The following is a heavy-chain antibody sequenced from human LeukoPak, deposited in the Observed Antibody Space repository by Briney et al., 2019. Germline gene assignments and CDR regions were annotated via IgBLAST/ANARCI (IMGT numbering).Heavy chain of an antibody. J-gene: IGHJ4*02. CDR2: INHSGST. Sequence: SETLSLTCAVYGRSFSGYYWSWIRQPPGKGLEWIGEINHSGSTNYNPSLKSRVTISVDTSKNQFSLKLSSVTAADTAVYYCARRSYYYDSSGYPILFDYWGQGTLVTVSS. V-gene: IGHV4-34*01. CDR3: ARRSYYYDSSGYPILFDY. D-gene: IGHD3-22*01. CDR1: GRSFSGYY.